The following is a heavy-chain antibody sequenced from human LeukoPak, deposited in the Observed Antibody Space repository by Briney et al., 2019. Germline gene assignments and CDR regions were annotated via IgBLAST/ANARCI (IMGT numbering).Heavy chain of an antibody. J-gene: IGHJ4*02. CDR1: GFTFSSYG. CDR3: ARSLSYYDSSGYYSQGVDY. V-gene: IGHV3-30*19. CDR2: ISYDGSNK. D-gene: IGHD3-22*01. Sequence: GGSLGLSCAASGFTFSSYGMHWVRQAPGKGLEWVAVISYDGSNKYYADSVKGRFTISRDNSKNTLYLQMNSLRAEDTAVYYCARSLSYYDSSGYYSQGVDYWGQGTLVTVSS.